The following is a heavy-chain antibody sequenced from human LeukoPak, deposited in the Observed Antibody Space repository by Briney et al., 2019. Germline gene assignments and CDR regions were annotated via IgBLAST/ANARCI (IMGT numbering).Heavy chain of an antibody. Sequence: KXXETLSLTXAVYGGSFSGYYWSWIRQPPGKGLEWIGEINHSGSTNHNPSLKSRVTISVDTSKNQFSLKLSSVTAADTAVYYCASIKYSSGWYPFHFDYWGQGTLVTVSS. V-gene: IGHV4-34*01. CDR2: INHSGST. CDR3: ASIKYSSGWYPFHFDY. D-gene: IGHD6-19*01. CDR1: GGSFSGYY. J-gene: IGHJ4*02.